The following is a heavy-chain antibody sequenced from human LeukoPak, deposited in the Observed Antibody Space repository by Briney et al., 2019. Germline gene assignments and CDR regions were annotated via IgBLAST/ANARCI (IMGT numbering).Heavy chain of an antibody. J-gene: IGHJ6*02. CDR3: AKRYCKSATCRSDMDA. V-gene: IGHV3-30*02. CDR1: GFSFSNYG. CDR2: IQSDGSKT. D-gene: IGHD2-15*01. Sequence: GGSLRLSCAASGFSFSNYGMRWVRQAPGKGLEWVALIQSDGSKTYSADSVKGRFTISRDNPRNTLYLQMDRLRPEDTAVYYCAKRYCKSATCRSDMDAWGQGTTVTVS.